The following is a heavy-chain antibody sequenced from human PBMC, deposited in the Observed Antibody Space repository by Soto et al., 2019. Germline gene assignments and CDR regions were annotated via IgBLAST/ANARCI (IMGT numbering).Heavy chain of an antibody. Sequence: QVQLVQSGAEVKESGASVKVSCKASGYTFTNHGISWVRQAPGEGLEWMGWISPYNGDTNNAQKFQGRVTMTTDTPTNTGSMELTRLTSDDTAVYYCARGGISSSEGLDYWGQGTLGTFSS. V-gene: IGHV1-18*01. CDR3: ARGGISSSEGLDY. D-gene: IGHD6-13*01. CDR1: GYTFTNHG. CDR2: ISPYNGDT. J-gene: IGHJ4*02.